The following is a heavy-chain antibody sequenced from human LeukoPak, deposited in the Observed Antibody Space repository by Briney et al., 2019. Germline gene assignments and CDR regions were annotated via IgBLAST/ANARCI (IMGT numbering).Heavy chain of an antibody. CDR1: GFTFGDYG. CDR2: INWNGGST. Sequence: GGSLRLSCAASGFTFGDYGMSWVRQAPGKGLEWVSGINWNGGSTGYADSVKGRFTISRDNAKNSLYLQMNSLRAEDTALYYCARYSGSYYNRDYYYYMDVWGKGTTVTVSS. D-gene: IGHD1-26*01. V-gene: IGHV3-20*04. CDR3: ARYSGSYYNRDYYYYMDV. J-gene: IGHJ6*03.